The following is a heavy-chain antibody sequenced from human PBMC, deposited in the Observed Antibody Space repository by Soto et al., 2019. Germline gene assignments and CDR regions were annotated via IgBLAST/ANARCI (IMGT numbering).Heavy chain of an antibody. V-gene: IGHV3-23*01. Sequence: PGGSLRLSCAASGFTFSSYAMSWVRQAPGKGLEWVSAISGSGGSTYYADSVKGRFTISRDNSKNTLYLQMNSLRAEDTAVYYCAKVPNRMVYAARLDYWGQGTLVTVSS. CDR2: ISGSGGST. CDR1: GFTFSSYA. J-gene: IGHJ4*02. D-gene: IGHD2-8*01. CDR3: AKVPNRMVYAARLDY.